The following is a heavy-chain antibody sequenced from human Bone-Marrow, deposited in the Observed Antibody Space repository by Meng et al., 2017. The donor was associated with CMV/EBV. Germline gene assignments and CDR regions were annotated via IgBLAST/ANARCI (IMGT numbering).Heavy chain of an antibody. CDR3: ATLPSLDAPAAIPPLQRDWFDP. V-gene: IGHV3-64*02. J-gene: IGHJ5*02. CDR2: INYSDDKT. CDR1: GFTFSNAW. D-gene: IGHD2-2*01. Sequence: GESLKISCAASGFTFSNAWMSWVRQAPGKGLEYVSAINYSDDKTYYADSVKGRFSISRDISKNTLDLQMGSLRLDDMAVYYCATLPSLDAPAAIPPLQRDWFDPWGQGTLVTVSS.